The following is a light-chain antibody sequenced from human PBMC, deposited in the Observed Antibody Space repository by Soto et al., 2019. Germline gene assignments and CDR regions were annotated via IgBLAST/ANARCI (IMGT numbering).Light chain of an antibody. V-gene: IGKV1-27*01. J-gene: IGKJ4*01. Sequence: DIPMTQSPSSLSASVGDRVTITCRASQAIDNHLAWYQQKPGKAPKLLIYAASTLQSGVPSRFTGSGSGTDFTLTISSLQPEYAAIYYCQKCKVAPFTFGGGTKVEIK. CDR1: QAIDNH. CDR2: AAS. CDR3: QKCKVAPFT.